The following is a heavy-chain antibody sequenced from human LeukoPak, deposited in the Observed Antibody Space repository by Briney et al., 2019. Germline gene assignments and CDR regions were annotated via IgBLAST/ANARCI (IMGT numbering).Heavy chain of an antibody. CDR1: GGSITNYY. CDR3: ARDLVTVTKGFDI. Sequence: SETLSLTCTVSGGSITNYYWSWIRQPPGEGLEWIGYVYASGATNSNPSLKSRVTISIDTSKNQFSLKLRSVTAADTAVYYCARDLVTVTKGFDIWGQGTMVSVSS. V-gene: IGHV4-59*01. D-gene: IGHD4-17*01. CDR2: VYASGAT. J-gene: IGHJ3*02.